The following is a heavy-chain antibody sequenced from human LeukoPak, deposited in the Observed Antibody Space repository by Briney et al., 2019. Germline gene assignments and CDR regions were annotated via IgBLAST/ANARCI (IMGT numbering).Heavy chain of an antibody. J-gene: IGHJ4*02. D-gene: IGHD2-2*01. V-gene: IGHV4-61*02. CDR1: GVSISGSSYY. Sequence: SETLSLTCTVSGVSISGSSYYWSWIRQPAGKGLEWIGRIYSSASTNYNPSLKSRVTMSLDTSKSQFSLRLNSVTAADTAVYYCAKIVGLPATMAYFDYWGQGILITVSS. CDR2: IYSSAST. CDR3: AKIVGLPATMAYFDY.